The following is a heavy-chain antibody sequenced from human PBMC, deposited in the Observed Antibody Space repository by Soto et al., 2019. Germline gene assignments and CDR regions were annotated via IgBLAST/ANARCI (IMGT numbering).Heavy chain of an antibody. CDR3: AKDRSGSPLRYYFDY. CDR2: ISYDGSNK. CDR1: GFTFSSYG. V-gene: IGHV3-30*18. Sequence: QVQLVESGGGVVQPGRSLRLSCAASGFTFSSYGMHWVRQAPGKGLEWVAVISYDGSNKYYADSVKGRFTISRDNSKNRLYLHMNSLRAEDTAVYYCAKDRSGSPLRYYFDYWGQGTLVSVSS. D-gene: IGHD1-26*01. J-gene: IGHJ4*02.